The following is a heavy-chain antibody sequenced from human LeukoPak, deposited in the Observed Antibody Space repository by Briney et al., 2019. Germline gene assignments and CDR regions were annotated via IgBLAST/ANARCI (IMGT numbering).Heavy chain of an antibody. Sequence: GASVKVSCNASGYTFTGYYMHWVRQAPGPGLVWMGWINPNSGGTNYAQKFQGRVTMTRDTSISTAYMELSRLRSDDTAVYYCAREGAPYSSSWYFDYWGQGTLVTVSS. D-gene: IGHD6-13*01. V-gene: IGHV1-2*02. CDR2: INPNSGGT. J-gene: IGHJ4*02. CDR1: GYTFTGYY. CDR3: AREGAPYSSSWYFDY.